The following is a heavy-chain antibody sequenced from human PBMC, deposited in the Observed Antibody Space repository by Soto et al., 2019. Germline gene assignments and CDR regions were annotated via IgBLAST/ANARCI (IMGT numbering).Heavy chain of an antibody. CDR2: IYPGDSDT. V-gene: IGHV5-51*01. D-gene: IGHD2-2*01. J-gene: IGHJ5*02. Sequence: GESLQISCKGSGYRFTSYWIGWVRQMPGKGLEWMGIIYPGDSDTRYSPSFQGQVTISADKSISTAYLQWSSLKASDTAMYYCARRRTQDIVVVPAAGNWFDPWGQGTLVTVSS. CDR3: ARRRTQDIVVVPAAGNWFDP. CDR1: GYRFTSYW.